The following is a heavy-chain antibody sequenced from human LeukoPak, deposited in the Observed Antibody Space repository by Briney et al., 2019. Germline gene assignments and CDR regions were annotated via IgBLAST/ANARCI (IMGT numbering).Heavy chain of an antibody. CDR3: ARGPVHYYEDGFDP. V-gene: IGHV4-59*01. CDR2: IYYSGST. Sequence: SETLSLTCTVSGGSISSYYWSWIRQPPGKGLEWIGYIYYSGSTNYNPPLKSRVTISVDTSKNQFSLKLSSVTAADTAVYYCARGPVHYYEDGFDPWGQGTLVTVSS. J-gene: IGHJ5*02. CDR1: GGSISSYY. D-gene: IGHD3-22*01.